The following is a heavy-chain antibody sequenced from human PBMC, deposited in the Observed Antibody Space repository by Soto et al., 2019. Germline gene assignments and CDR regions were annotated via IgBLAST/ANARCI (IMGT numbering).Heavy chain of an antibody. CDR1: GFTFSDYY. J-gene: IGHJ5*02. Sequence: QVQLVESGGGLVKPGGSLRLSCAASGFTFSDYYMSWIRQAPGKGLEWVSYISSSSSYTNYAHSVKGRFTISRDNAKNSLYLPMNSLRAEATAVYYCARPGFGHPKWFDPWGQGTLVTVSS. V-gene: IGHV3-11*05. CDR3: ARPGFGHPKWFDP. CDR2: ISSSSSYT. D-gene: IGHD3-10*01.